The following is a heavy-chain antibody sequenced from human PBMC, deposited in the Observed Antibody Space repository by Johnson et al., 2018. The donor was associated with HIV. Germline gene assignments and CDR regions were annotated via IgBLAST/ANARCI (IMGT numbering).Heavy chain of an antibody. CDR2: IKQDGSEK. V-gene: IGHV3-7*05. Sequence: VQLVESGETLVQPGGSLRLSCAASGFTFSSYWMTWVRQAPGKGLEWVANIKQDGSEKYYVDSVKGRLTISRDNAKNSLYLQMNSLRDEDTAVYYCARDQGSGWYSPHAFDIWGQGTMVTVSS. J-gene: IGHJ3*02. CDR1: GFTFSSYW. D-gene: IGHD6-19*01. CDR3: ARDQGSGWYSPHAFDI.